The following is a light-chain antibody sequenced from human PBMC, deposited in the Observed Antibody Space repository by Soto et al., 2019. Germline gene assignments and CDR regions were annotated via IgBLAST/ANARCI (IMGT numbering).Light chain of an antibody. V-gene: IGLV2-14*01. CDR2: EVS. J-gene: IGLJ2*01. CDR3: SSYSKTFTVV. Sequence: QSALTQPASVSGSLGQSITISCTGTSSDIGGYEYVSWYQQRPGKAPKLIIYEVSNRPSGVSDRFSASKSGNTASLTISGLRAEDDTAYYCSSYSKTFTVVFGGGPKLTVL. CDR1: SSDIGGYEY.